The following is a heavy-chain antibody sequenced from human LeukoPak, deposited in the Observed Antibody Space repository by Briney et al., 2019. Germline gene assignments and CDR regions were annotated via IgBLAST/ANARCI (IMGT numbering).Heavy chain of an antibody. CDR1: GFTVSSNY. V-gene: IGHV3-53*05. Sequence: GGSLRLSCAASGFTVSSNYMSWVRQAPGKGLEWVSVIYSGGSTYYADSVKGRFTTSRDNSKNTLYLQMNSLRAEDTAVYYCARATVTYWYFDLWGRGTLVTVSS. J-gene: IGHJ2*01. D-gene: IGHD4-17*01. CDR2: IYSGGST. CDR3: ARATVTYWYFDL.